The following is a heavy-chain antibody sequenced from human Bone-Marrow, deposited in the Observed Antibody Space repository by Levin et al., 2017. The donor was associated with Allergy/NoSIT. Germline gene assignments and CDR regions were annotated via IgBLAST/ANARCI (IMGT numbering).Heavy chain of an antibody. D-gene: IGHD5-18*01. V-gene: IGHV1-24*01. CDR2: FDPEDGET. CDR3: ATIRYSYGYYGMDV. Sequence: KSGGSLRLSCKVSGYTLTELSMHWVRQAPGKGLEWMGGFDPEDGETIYAQKFQGRVTMTEDTSTDTAYMELSSLRSEDTAVYYCATIRYSYGYYGMDVWGQGTTVTVSS. J-gene: IGHJ6*02. CDR1: GYTLTELS.